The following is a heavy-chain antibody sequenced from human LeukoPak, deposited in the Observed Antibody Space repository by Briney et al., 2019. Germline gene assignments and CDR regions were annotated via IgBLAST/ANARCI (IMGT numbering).Heavy chain of an antibody. CDR1: GGSISSYY. D-gene: IGHD3-10*01. V-gene: IGHV4-59*01. CDR2: IYYSGST. CDR3: ANYGSGSYRFDP. J-gene: IGHJ5*02. Sequence: SETLSLTCTVSGGSISSYYWSWIRQPPGKGLEWIGYIYYSGSTNYNPSLKSRVTISVDTSKNQFSLKLSSVTAADTAVYYYANYGSGSYRFDPWGQGTLVTVSS.